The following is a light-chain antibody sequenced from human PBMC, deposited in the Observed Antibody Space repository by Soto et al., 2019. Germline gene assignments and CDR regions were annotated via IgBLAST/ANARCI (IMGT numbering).Light chain of an antibody. V-gene: IGLV2-8*01. J-gene: IGLJ3*02. CDR3: CSYAGGSTWV. Sequence: QSVLTQPPSASGSPGQSVAISCTGTSSDVGGYNYVSWYQQHPGKAPKLMIYEVNKRPSGVPDRFSGSKSGNTASLTVSGLQAEDEADYFCCSYAGGSTWVFGGGTKLTVL. CDR2: EVN. CDR1: SSDVGGYNY.